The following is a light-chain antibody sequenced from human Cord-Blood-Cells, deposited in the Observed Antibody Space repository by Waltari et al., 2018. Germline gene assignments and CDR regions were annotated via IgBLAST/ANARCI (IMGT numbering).Light chain of an antibody. CDR1: SSDVGGYNY. CDR3: SSYTSRSTLV. CDR2: DVS. V-gene: IGLV2-14*03. J-gene: IGLJ3*02. Sequence: QSALTQPASVSGSPGQSITISCTGTSSDVGGYNYVSWYQQHPGKAPKLMIYDVSNRPSGGSNRFSGAMSGNTASQGISGLQAGEEADYYCSSYTSRSTLVFGGGTMLTVL.